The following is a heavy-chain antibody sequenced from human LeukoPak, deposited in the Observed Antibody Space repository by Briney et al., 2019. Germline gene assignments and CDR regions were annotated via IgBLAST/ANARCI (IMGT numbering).Heavy chain of an antibody. CDR3: ASSTVPAAIPYFDY. CDR2: IYYSGST. V-gene: IGHV4-30-4*08. J-gene: IGHJ4*02. D-gene: IGHD2-2*02. Sequence: SETLSLTCTISGGSISSGDYYWSWIRQPPGKGLEWIGYIYYSGSTYYNPSLKSRVTISVDTSKNQFSLELSSVTAADTAVYYCASSTVPAAIPYFDYWGQGTLVTVSS. CDR1: GGSISSGDYY.